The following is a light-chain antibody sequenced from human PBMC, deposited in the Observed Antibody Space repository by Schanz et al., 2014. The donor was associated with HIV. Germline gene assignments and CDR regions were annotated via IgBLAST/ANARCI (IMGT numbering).Light chain of an antibody. CDR3: SSYAGSNAVV. CDR2: EVN. J-gene: IGLJ2*01. CDR1: TSDIGGYNY. Sequence: QSALTQPPSASGSPGQSVTISCTGTTSDIGGYNYVSWYQQHPDKAPQLLIYEVNMRPSGVPDRFSGSKSGNTASLTVSGLQAEDEADYYCSSYAGSNAVVFGGGTKVTVL. V-gene: IGLV2-8*01.